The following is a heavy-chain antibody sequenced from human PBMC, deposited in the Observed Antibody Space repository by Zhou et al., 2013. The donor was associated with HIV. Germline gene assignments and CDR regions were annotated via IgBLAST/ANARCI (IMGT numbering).Heavy chain of an antibody. Sequence: QVQLVQSGAEMKKPGASVNISCKASGYAFTSYYIHWVRQAPGQGLEWMGIINPSGGSTSYAQKFQGRVTMTRDTSTSTVYMELSSLRSEDTAVYYCARVGILEPWFDPWGQGTLVTVSS. CDR3: ARVGILEPWFDP. CDR1: GYAFTSYY. V-gene: IGHV1-46*01. J-gene: IGHJ5*02. D-gene: IGHD2-15*01. CDR2: INPSGGST.